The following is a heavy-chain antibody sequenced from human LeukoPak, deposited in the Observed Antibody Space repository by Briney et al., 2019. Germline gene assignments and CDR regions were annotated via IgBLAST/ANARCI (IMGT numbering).Heavy chain of an antibody. Sequence: PGGSLRLSCAASGFTFSSYGMHWVRQAPGKGLEWVAVISYDGSNKYYADSVKGRFTISRDNSKNTLYLQMNSLRAEDTAAYYCAGEHIVVVTAISYYFDYWGQGTLVTVSS. J-gene: IGHJ4*02. CDR2: ISYDGSNK. V-gene: IGHV3-30*03. CDR1: GFTFSSYG. D-gene: IGHD2-21*02. CDR3: AGEHIVVVTAISYYFDY.